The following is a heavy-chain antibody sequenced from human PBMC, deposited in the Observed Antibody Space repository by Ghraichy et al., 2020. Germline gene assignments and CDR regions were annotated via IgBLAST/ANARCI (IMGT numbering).Heavy chain of an antibody. CDR1: GGSVSSGSYY. CDR3: ARAVIDYYYGMDV. J-gene: IGHJ6*02. V-gene: IGHV4-61*01. CDR2: IYYSGCT. D-gene: IGHD2/OR15-2a*01. Sequence: SETLSLTCNVSGGSVSSGSYYWSWIRQPPGKGLEWIGYIYYSGCTNYNPSLKSRVTISVDTSKNQFSLKLSSVTAADTAVYYCARAVIDYYYGMDVWGQGTTVTVSS.